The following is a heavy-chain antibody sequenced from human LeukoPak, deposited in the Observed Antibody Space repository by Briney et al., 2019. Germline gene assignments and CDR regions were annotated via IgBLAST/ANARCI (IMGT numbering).Heavy chain of an antibody. J-gene: IGHJ4*02. D-gene: IGHD5-18*01. CDR3: ARGRDTAMVDNFDY. CDR1: GFTFSSYE. CDR2: ISSSGSTI. Sequence: PGGSLRLSCAASGFTFSSYEMNWVRQAPGKGLEWVSYISSSGSTIYYADSVKGRFTISRDNAKNSLYLQMNSLRAEDTAVYYCARGRDTAMVDNFDYWGQGTLVTVSS. V-gene: IGHV3-48*03.